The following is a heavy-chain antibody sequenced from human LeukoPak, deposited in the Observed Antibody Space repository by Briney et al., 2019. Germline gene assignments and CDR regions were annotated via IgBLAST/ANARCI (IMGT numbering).Heavy chain of an antibody. J-gene: IGHJ4*02. D-gene: IGHD3-22*01. CDR1: GGSFGGYY. V-gene: IGHV4-34*01. CDR2: INHSGST. CDR3: ARGGYYYYDSSGYGY. Sequence: SETLSLTCAVYGGSFGGYYWSWIRQPPGKGLEWIGEINHSGSTNYNPSLKSRVTISVDTSKNQFSLKLSSVTAADTAVYYCARGGYYYYDSSGYGYWGQGTLVTVSS.